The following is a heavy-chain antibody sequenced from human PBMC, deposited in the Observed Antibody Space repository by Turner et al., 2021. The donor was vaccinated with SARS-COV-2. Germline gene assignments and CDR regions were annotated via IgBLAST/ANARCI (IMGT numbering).Heavy chain of an antibody. CDR2: ISSGGRT. CDR3: ARGGEYQLLHYYGMDV. D-gene: IGHD2-2*01. V-gene: IGHV3-53*02. CDR1: GFTVSSNY. J-gene: IGHJ6*02. Sequence: EVQLVETGGGLIQPGGSRRLSGAASGFTVSSNYMSWVRQAPGKGLEWVSVISSGGRTYYADSVKGRFTISRDNSKNTLYLQMNSLRAEDTAVYYCARGGEYQLLHYYGMDVWGQGTTVTVSS.